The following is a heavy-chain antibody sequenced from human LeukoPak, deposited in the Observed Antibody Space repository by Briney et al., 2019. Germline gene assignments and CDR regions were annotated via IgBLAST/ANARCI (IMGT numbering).Heavy chain of an antibody. CDR1: RFPFSSYW. CDR2: INGDGSIT. Sequence: PGGSLRLSCAASRFPFSSYWMHWVRQAPGKGLWVSRINGDGSITTYADSVKGRFTISRDNAKNMLYLQMNSLRAEDTAVYYCARVSPRGYYYDSSGYSPTDYWGQGTLVTVSS. J-gene: IGHJ4*02. V-gene: IGHV3-74*01. D-gene: IGHD3-22*01. CDR3: ARVSPRGYYYDSSGYSPTDY.